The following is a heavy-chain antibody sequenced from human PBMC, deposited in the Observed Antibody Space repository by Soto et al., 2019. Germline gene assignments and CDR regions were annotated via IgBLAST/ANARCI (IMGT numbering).Heavy chain of an antibody. J-gene: IGHJ4*02. Sequence: SVKVSCKASGGTSSSYVISWLRQAPGQGLEWMGGIIPIFNTANYAQKFQGRVTITADGSTSAAYMELSSLRSEDTAVYYCAGEGYSGSYYALWGQGTLVTVSS. D-gene: IGHD1-26*01. CDR3: AGEGYSGSYYAL. CDR2: IIPIFNTA. CDR1: GGTSSSYV. V-gene: IGHV1-69*13.